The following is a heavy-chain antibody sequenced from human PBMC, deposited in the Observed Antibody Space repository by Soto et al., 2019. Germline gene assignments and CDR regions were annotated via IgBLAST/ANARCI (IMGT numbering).Heavy chain of an antibody. Sequence: QVQLVQSGAEVKKPGSSVKVSCKASGGTFSSYSINWVRPAPGQGLEWMGEIIPLFGTANYAQKFQGRVTITADESTSTAYLELSSLRSEDTAVYYCARDGGRHSGGIDYWGQGTLVTVSS. CDR3: ARDGGRHSGGIDY. CDR2: IIPLFGTA. J-gene: IGHJ4*02. V-gene: IGHV1-69*01. D-gene: IGHD1-26*01. CDR1: GGTFSSYS.